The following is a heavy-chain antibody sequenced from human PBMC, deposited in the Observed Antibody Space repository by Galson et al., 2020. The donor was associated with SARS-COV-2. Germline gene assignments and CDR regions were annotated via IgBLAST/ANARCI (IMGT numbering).Heavy chain of an antibody. V-gene: IGHV4-34*01. CDR3: ARGGSRPIMAVDYYYFYMTS. D-gene: IGHD3-10*01. Sequence: SETLSLTCAVYGGSFSDYSWTWVRQPPGKGLEWIGEISHSGSTNYSPSLKSRVFMSVDTSKNQFSLKLRSVTAADTAVYYCARGGSRPIMAVDYYYFYMTSGAKGPRSPSP. CDR2: ISHSGST. J-gene: IGHJ6*03. CDR1: GGSFSDYS.